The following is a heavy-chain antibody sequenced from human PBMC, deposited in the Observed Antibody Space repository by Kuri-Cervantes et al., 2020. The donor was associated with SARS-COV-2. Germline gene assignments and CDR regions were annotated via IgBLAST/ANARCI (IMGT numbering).Heavy chain of an antibody. CDR3: AKGGAADNHYYYYYGMDV. V-gene: IGHV3-23*01. D-gene: IGHD3-16*01. Sequence: ESLKISCAASGFTFSSYAMSWVRQAPGKGLEWVSAISGSGGSTYYADSVKGRFTISRDNSKNTLYLQMNSLRAEDTAVYYCAKGGAADNHYYYYYGMDVWGQGTTVTVSS. CDR1: GFTFSSYA. J-gene: IGHJ6*02. CDR2: ISGSGGST.